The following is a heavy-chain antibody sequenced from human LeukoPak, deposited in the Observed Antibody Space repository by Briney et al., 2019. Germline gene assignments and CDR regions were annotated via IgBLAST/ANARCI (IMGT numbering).Heavy chain of an antibody. Sequence: ASVKVSCKASGYTFTSYYMHWVRQAPGQGLEWMGLINPSGGSTSYAQKFQGRVTMTRDTSTSTVYMELSSLRSEDTAVYYCARQGYCGGTTCYSSWFDPWGQGTLVTVSS. J-gene: IGHJ5*02. CDR1: GYTFTSYY. D-gene: IGHD2-15*01. CDR3: ARQGYCGGTTCYSSWFDP. CDR2: INPSGGST. V-gene: IGHV1-46*01.